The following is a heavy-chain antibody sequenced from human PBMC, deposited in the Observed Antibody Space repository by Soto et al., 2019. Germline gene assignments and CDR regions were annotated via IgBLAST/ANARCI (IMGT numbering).Heavy chain of an antibody. D-gene: IGHD6-13*01. J-gene: IGHJ5*02. CDR3: ARDLEQQLQHWFDP. V-gene: IGHV4-31*03. Sequence: TSETLSLTCTVSGGSISSGGYYWSRIRQHPGKGLEWIGYIYYSGSTYYNPSLKSRVTISVDTSKNQFSLKLSSVTAADTAVYYCARDLEQQLQHWFDPWGQGTLVTVSS. CDR1: GGSISSGGYY. CDR2: IYYSGST.